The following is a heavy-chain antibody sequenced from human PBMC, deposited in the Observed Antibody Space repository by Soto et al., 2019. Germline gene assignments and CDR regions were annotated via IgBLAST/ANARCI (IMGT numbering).Heavy chain of an antibody. CDR1: GYNFTSYW. Sequence: PGEALKISGKGCGYNFTSYWICPVRQMPGKGLEWMGIIYPGDSDTRYSPSFQGQVTISADKSISTAYLQWSSLKASDTAMYYCARHVSSGRFEAADYYYSYYGMDVWGQGTTVTVSS. CDR2: IYPGDSDT. CDR3: ARHVSSGRFEAADYYYSYYGMDV. V-gene: IGHV5-51*01. J-gene: IGHJ6*02. D-gene: IGHD6-13*01.